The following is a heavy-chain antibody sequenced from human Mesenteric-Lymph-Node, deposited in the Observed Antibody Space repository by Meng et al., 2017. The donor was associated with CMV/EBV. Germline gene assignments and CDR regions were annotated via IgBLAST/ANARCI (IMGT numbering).Heavy chain of an antibody. J-gene: IGHJ4*02. CDR3: ARDNGYSYGHDY. CDR2: ISSSGSTI. Sequence: GGSLRLSCAASGFTFSSYEMNWVRQAPGKGLEWVSYISSSGSTIYYADSVKGRFTISRDNAKNSLYLQMNSLRAEDTAVYYCARDNGYSYGHDYWGQGTLVTVSS. V-gene: IGHV3-48*03. D-gene: IGHD5-18*01. CDR1: GFTFSSYE.